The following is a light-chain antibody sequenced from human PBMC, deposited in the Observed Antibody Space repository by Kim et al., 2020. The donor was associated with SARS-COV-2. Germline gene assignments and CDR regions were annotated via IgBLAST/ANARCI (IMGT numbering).Light chain of an antibody. V-gene: IGLV3-19*01. CDR1: SLRIYY. CDR2: GEN. Sequence: SSELTQDPAVSVALGQTVKITCQGDSLRIYYASWYQQKPGQAPILVMYGENNRPSGIPDRFSGSTSGDTASLTITGAQAEDEGDYYCNSRASSAFHLLFG. J-gene: IGLJ3*02. CDR3: NSRASSAFHLL.